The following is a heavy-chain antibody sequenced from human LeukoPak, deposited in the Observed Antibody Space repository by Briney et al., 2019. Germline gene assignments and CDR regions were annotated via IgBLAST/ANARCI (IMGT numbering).Heavy chain of an antibody. D-gene: IGHD6-19*01. CDR1: AFTFSVYY. V-gene: IGHV3-11*06. Sequence: GVSLTLSCAASAFTFSVYYMSWIRLAPGEGLEWVSYISSSSSYTNYADSVKGRFTISRDNAKNSLYLQMNSLRAEDTAVYYCARVWVVAGSGERAFDIWGQGTMVTVSS. J-gene: IGHJ3*02. CDR2: ISSSSSYT. CDR3: ARVWVVAGSGERAFDI.